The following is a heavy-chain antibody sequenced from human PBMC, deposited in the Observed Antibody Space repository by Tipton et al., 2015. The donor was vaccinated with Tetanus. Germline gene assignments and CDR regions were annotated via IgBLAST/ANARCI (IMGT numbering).Heavy chain of an antibody. CDR3: ARGGVRGVIMAHFFDY. J-gene: IGHJ4*02. V-gene: IGHV4-31*03. CDR2: IYHSGST. Sequence: LRLSCSVSGDSVSSGVYYWTWIRQYPGKGLEWIGYIYHSGSTHYNPSLQSRVSMSLDTSKNRFSLKLTSVTAADTAVYYCARGGVRGVIMAHFFDYWGQGALVTVSS. CDR1: GDSVSSGVYY. D-gene: IGHD3-10*01.